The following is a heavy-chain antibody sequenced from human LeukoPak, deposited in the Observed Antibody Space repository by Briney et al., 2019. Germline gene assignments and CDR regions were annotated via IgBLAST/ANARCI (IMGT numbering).Heavy chain of an antibody. CDR3: AKDGRVTYYYDSSGYYSP. J-gene: IGHJ5*02. D-gene: IGHD3-22*01. Sequence: GGSLRLSCAASGFTFSSYSMNWVRQAPGKGLEWVSAISGSGGSTYYADSVKGRFTISRDNSKNTLYLQMNSLRAEDTAVYYCAKDGRVTYYYDSSGYYSPWGQGTLVTVSS. CDR2: ISGSGGST. V-gene: IGHV3-23*01. CDR1: GFTFSSYS.